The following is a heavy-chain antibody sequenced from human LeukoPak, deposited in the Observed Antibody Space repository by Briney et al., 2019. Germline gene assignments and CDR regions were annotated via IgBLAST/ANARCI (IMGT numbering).Heavy chain of an antibody. Sequence: SVKVSCKASGGTFSSYAISWVRQAPGQGLEWMGGIIPTFGTANYAQKFQGRVTITTDESTSTAYMELSSLRSEDTAVYYCARESGKVSNWFDPWGQGTLVTVSS. CDR3: ARESGKVSNWFDP. CDR2: IIPTFGTA. J-gene: IGHJ5*02. D-gene: IGHD6-6*01. CDR1: GGTFSSYA. V-gene: IGHV1-69*05.